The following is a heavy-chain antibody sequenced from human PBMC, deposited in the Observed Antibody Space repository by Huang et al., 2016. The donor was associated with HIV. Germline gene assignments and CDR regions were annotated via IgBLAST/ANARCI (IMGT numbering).Heavy chain of an antibody. CDR1: GYSFSSYW. CDR3: ARRFSSSSGYFDY. CDR2: IFPDYSDT. V-gene: IGHV5-51*01. D-gene: IGHD6-6*01. Sequence: VQLVQSGAEVKKPGESLKISCKGSGYSFSSYWVAWVRQMPGKGLEWMGIIFPDYSDTKFSPSFEGQVTISTDKSIGTAYLQWSSLKASDTAMYYCARRFSSSSGYFDYWGQGSLVTVSS. J-gene: IGHJ4*02.